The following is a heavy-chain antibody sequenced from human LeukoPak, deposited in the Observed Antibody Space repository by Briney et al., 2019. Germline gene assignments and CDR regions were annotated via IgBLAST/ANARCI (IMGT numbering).Heavy chain of an antibody. D-gene: IGHD5-12*01. CDR1: GGSISSSNYY. Sequence: SETLSLTCTVSGGSISSSNYYWGWIRQPPGKGLEWIGSIYYSGSTYYNPSLKSRVTISVDTSKNQFSLKLSSVTAADTAVYYCARSGGGGYSGYDGFDYWGQGTLVTVSS. V-gene: IGHV4-39*07. CDR2: IYYSGST. J-gene: IGHJ4*02. CDR3: ARSGGGGYSGYDGFDY.